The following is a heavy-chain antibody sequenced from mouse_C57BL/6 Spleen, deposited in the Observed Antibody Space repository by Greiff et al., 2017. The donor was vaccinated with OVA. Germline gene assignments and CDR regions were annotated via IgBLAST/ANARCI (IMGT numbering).Heavy chain of an antibody. J-gene: IGHJ3*01. CDR3: AREAGHYGSSSAWFAY. CDR2: IDPSDSYT. V-gene: IGHV1-50*01. D-gene: IGHD1-1*01. CDR1: GYTFTSYW. Sequence: QVQLQQPGAELVKPGASVKLSCKASGYTFTSYWMQWVKQRPGQGLEWIGEIDPSDSYTNYNQKFKGKATLTVDTSSSTAYMQSSSLTSEDSAVYDCAREAGHYGSSSAWFAYWGQGTLVTVSA.